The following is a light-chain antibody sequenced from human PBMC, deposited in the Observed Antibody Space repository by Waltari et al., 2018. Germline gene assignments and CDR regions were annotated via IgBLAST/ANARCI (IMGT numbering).Light chain of an antibody. Sequence: DIQMTQSPSSLSASVGDRVNMTCRASQTISSYLIWYRQKPGKPPNLLIYAASNLHTGVPSRFSGSGSWTDFTLTISEIQPDDFATYYCQQSYNSPITFGQGTRLEIQ. CDR3: QQSYNSPIT. J-gene: IGKJ5*01. V-gene: IGKV1-39*01. CDR1: QTISSY. CDR2: AAS.